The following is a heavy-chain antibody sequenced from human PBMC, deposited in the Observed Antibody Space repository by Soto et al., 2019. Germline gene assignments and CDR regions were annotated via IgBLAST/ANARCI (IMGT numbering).Heavy chain of an antibody. CDR3: ARGPRSTSTGTGAL. D-gene: IGHD1-1*01. J-gene: IGHJ4*02. CDR2: IKEDGSST. V-gene: IGHV3-74*01. CDR1: GFTFSMYW. Sequence: EVQLVESGGGLLQPGGSLRLSCAASGFTFSMYWMHWVRQVPGKGPEWVSRIKEDGSSTNYADSVKGRFTISRDNAKNSLYLQMNALRAEDTAVYYCARGPRSTSTGTGALWGQGTLVTVSS.